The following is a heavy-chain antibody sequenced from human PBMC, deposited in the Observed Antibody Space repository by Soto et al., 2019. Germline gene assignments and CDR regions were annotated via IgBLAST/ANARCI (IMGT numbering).Heavy chain of an antibody. J-gene: IGHJ6*02. V-gene: IGHV1-3*01. Sequence: QVQLVQSGAEVKKPGASVKVSCKASGYSFNNHGIHWVRQAPGQRPEWMGWISAGNGQTKYSQRFQGRVTITRDTSATTAHMDLSSLTSEDTGVYYCARGSSSWENYYFNGLDVLGQGNTVTVSS. CDR3: ARGSSSWENYYFNGLDV. CDR2: ISAGNGQT. CDR1: GYSFNNHG. D-gene: IGHD6-13*01.